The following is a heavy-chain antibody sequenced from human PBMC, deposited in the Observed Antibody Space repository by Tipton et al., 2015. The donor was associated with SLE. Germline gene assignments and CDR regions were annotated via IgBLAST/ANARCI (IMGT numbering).Heavy chain of an antibody. CDR1: GGSISSSSYY. CDR2: IYYSGST. J-gene: IGHJ5*02. CDR3: ARDLETVEGVFDGSGSYSWFDP. Sequence: TLSLTCTVSGGSISSSSYYWGWIRQPPGKGLEWIGSIYYSGSTYYNPSLKSRVTISADTSKNQFSLKLSSVTAADTAVYYCARDLETVEGVFDGSGSYSWFDPWGQGTLVTVSS. D-gene: IGHD3-10*01. V-gene: IGHV4-39*07.